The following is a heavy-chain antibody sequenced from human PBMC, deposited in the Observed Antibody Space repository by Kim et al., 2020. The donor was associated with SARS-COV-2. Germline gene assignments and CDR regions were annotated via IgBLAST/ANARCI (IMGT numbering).Heavy chain of an antibody. CDR3: ATTTPLKKYYYDSSPPANWFDP. CDR2: FDPEDGET. D-gene: IGHD3-22*01. V-gene: IGHV1-24*01. J-gene: IGHJ5*02. Sequence: ASVKVSCKVSGYTLTELSMHWVRQAPGKGLEWMGGFDPEDGETIYARKFQGRVTMTEDTSTDTAYMELSSLRSEDTAVYYCATTTPLKKYYYDSSPPANWFDPWGQGTLVTVSS. CDR1: GYTLTELS.